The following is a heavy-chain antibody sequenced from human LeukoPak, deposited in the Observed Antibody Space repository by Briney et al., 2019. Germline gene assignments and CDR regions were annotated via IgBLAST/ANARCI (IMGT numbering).Heavy chain of an antibody. CDR3: AKGGRGGYNIAFDV. D-gene: IGHD5-24*01. CDR1: GFTLSNSA. Sequence: PGGSLRLSCAASGFTLSNSAMTWVRQAPGKGLEWVSGFSATDGNANYADSVRGRLTISRDNSKNTLHLQMNSLRPEDTALYYCAKGGRGGYNIAFDVWGQGTMVTVSS. CDR2: FSATDGNA. J-gene: IGHJ3*01. V-gene: IGHV3-23*01.